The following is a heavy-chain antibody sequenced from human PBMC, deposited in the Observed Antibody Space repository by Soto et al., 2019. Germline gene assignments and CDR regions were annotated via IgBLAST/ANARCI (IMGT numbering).Heavy chain of an antibody. CDR3: AIIGYSIPGPHSY. D-gene: IGHD2-15*01. CDR1: GYTFTGYY. V-gene: IGHV1-2*04. Sequence: SVKVSCKASGYTFTGYYMHWVRQAPGQGLEWMGWINPNSGGTNYAQKFQGWVTMTRDTSISTACMELSRLRSDDTAVYYCAIIGYSIPGPHSYSGQGTLVPVSS. CDR2: INPNSGGT. J-gene: IGHJ4*02.